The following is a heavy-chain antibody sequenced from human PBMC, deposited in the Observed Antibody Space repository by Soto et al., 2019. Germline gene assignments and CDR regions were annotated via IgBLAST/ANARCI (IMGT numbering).Heavy chain of an antibody. CDR1: GGTFSSYA. V-gene: IGHV1-69*12. Sequence: QVQLVQSGAEVKKPGSSVKVSCKASGGTFSSYAISWVRQAPGQGLEWMGGIIPIFGTANYAQKFQGRVTISGDESTGIANIELRSVRSENTAVYYCARGGAWDIVLVPANPFDPWGQGTLVTVSS. D-gene: IGHD2-2*01. CDR2: IIPIFGTA. J-gene: IGHJ5*02. CDR3: ARGGAWDIVLVPANPFDP.